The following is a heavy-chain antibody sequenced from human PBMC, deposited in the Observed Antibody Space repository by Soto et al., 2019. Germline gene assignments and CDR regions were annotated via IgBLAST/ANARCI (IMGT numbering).Heavy chain of an antibody. CDR3: ARQEPGIAAAGTRGPWDY. V-gene: IGHV4-39*01. CDR1: GGSISSSSYY. D-gene: IGHD6-13*01. CDR2: IYYSGST. J-gene: IGHJ4*02. Sequence: SETLSLTCTVSGGSISSSSYYWGWIRQPPGKGLEWIGSIYYSGSTYYNPSLKSRVTISVDTSKNQFSLKLSSVTAADTAVYYCARQEPGIAAAGTRGPWDYWGQGTLVTVSS.